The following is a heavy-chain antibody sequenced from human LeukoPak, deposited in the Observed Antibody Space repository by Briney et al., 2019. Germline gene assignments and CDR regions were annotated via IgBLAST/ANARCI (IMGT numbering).Heavy chain of an antibody. J-gene: IGHJ4*02. CDR2: IWYDGSNK. CDR3: ARAGDYGGNLFDY. CDR1: GFFFSSYG. D-gene: IGHD4-23*01. V-gene: IGHV3-33*01. Sequence: GRSLRLSCAASGFFFSSYGMHWVRLAPGKGLEWVALIWYDGSNKYYADSVKGRFTISRDNAKNSLYLQMNSLRAEDTAIYYCARAGDYGGNLFDYWGQGTLVTVSS.